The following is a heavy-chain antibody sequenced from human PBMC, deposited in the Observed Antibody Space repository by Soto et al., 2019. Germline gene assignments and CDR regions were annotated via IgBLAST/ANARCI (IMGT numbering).Heavy chain of an antibody. Sequence: SETMSLTCSVSGDSVTSVSDYWSWIRQPPGKGLEWIGYIYYSGSADYNPSLGSRVTISIDTSKNQFSLKLTSVTAADTAVYYCARGVGFGYYYYHMDLWGQGTTVTVSS. CDR1: GDSVTSVSDY. D-gene: IGHD3-10*01. V-gene: IGHV4-61*01. CDR2: IYYSGSA. J-gene: IGHJ6*02. CDR3: ARGVGFGYYYYHMDL.